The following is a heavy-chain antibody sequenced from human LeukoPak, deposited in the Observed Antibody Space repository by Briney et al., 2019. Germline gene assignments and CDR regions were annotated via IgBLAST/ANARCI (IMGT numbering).Heavy chain of an antibody. CDR1: GFTLSSYW. CDR3: ARGLTLLGYCSGTSCLMNY. CDR2: IDSDGTTI. V-gene: IGHV3-74*01. Sequence: GGSLRLSCAVSGFTLSSYWVHWVRQAPGKGLVWVSRIDSDGTTIDYADSVKGRFTISRDNANNTLYLQMNSLRAEDAGVYYCARGLTLLGYCSGTSCLMNYWGQGTLVTVSS. D-gene: IGHD2-2*01. J-gene: IGHJ4*02.